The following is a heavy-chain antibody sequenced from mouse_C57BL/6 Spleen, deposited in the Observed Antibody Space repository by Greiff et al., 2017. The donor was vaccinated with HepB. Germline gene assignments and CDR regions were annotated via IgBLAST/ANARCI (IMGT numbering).Heavy chain of an antibody. Sequence: VQLQQPGAELVKPGASVKLSCKASGYTFTSYWMHWVKQRPGQGLEWIGMIHPNSGSTNYNEKFKSKATLTVDKSSSTAYMQLSSLTSEDSAVYYCARRGSGNPYWYFDVWGTGTTVTVSS. CDR3: ARRGSGNPYWYFDV. D-gene: IGHD2-1*01. V-gene: IGHV1-64*01. J-gene: IGHJ1*03. CDR1: GYTFTSYW. CDR2: IHPNSGST.